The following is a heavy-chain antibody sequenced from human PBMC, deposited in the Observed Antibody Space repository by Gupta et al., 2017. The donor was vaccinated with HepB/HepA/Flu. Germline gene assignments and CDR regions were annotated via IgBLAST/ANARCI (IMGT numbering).Heavy chain of an antibody. Sequence: EVQLLESGGGLVQPGGSLRLSCAASGFGFRGKAMKRVRQAPGKGLEWVSGIGSDSKAHDSDSVKGRFNIYRDNDKKPLLLPMKRLRDEETAVYYWSTSLIFWSDLDVCCKGTTVQVSS. CDR2: IGSDSKA. CDR3: STSLIFWSDLDV. D-gene: IGHD3-3*01. J-gene: IGHJ6*03. CDR1: GFGFRGKA. V-gene: IGHV3-23*01.